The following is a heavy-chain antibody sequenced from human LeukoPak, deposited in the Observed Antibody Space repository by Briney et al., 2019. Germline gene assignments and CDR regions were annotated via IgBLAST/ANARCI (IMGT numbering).Heavy chain of an antibody. D-gene: IGHD2/OR15-2a*01. CDR1: GFTVSNSY. Sequence: PGGSLRLSCAVSGFTVSNSYMSWVRQTPGRGLEWVSGIYSGGDTYYTDSVKGRFTTSRDSSKNTLSLQMNSLRDEDTAVYFCVTGGNRYFDYWGQGTLVTVSS. J-gene: IGHJ4*02. CDR2: IYSGGDT. CDR3: VTGGNRYFDY. V-gene: IGHV3-66*02.